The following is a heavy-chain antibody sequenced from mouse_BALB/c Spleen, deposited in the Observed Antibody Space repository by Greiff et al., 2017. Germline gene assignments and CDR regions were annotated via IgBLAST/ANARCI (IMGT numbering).Heavy chain of an antibody. CDR3: NAALAGKQHPAFDY. CDR1: GFNIKDYY. Sequence: VQLQQSGAELVRSGASVKLSCTASGFNIKDYYMHWVKQRPEQGLEWIGWIDPENGDTEYAPKFQGKATMTADTSSNTAYLQLSSLTSEDTAVYYCNAALAGKQHPAFDYWGQGTTLTVSS. D-gene: IGHD4-1*01. V-gene: IGHV14-4*02. CDR2: IDPENGDT. J-gene: IGHJ2*01.